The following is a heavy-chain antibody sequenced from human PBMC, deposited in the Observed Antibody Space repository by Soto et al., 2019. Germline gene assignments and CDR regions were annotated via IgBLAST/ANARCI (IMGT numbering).Heavy chain of an antibody. CDR3: STENTRYYGAEWFDP. D-gene: IGHD3-10*01. V-gene: IGHV3-15*01. CDR2: IKSKADGGTI. Sequence: EVQLVESGGGLVKPGGSLRLSCGASGFTFTNAWMSWVRQAPGKGLEWVGRIKSKADGGTIDYAAPVKGRFTISRDDSKNTLYLQMNSLKTEDTAVYYCSTENTRYYGAEWFDPWGQGTLVTVSS. J-gene: IGHJ5*02. CDR1: GFTFTNAW.